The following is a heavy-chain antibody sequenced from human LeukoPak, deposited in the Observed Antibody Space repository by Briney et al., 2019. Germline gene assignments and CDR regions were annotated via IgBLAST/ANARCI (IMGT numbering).Heavy chain of an antibody. D-gene: IGHD1-26*01. CDR2: ITGSSSTI. Sequence: GGSLRLSCSASGFTFSSYSMNWVRQAPGKGLEWVSYITGSSSTIYYADSVKGRFTISRDNAKNSLYLQMNSLRDEDTAVYYCARPRGSYYRDAFDIWGQGTVVTVS. J-gene: IGHJ3*02. V-gene: IGHV3-48*02. CDR3: ARPRGSYYRDAFDI. CDR1: GFTFSSYS.